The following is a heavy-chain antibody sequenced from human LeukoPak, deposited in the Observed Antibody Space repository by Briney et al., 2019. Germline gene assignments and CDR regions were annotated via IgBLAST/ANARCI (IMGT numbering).Heavy chain of an antibody. V-gene: IGHV4-61*01. J-gene: IGHJ3*02. Sequence: PSETLSLTCTVSGYSISSGYYWSWIRQPPGKGLEWIGYIYYSGSTNYNPSLKSRVTISVDTSKNQFSLKLSSVTAADTAVYYCARALSGFDAFDIWGQGTMVTVSS. D-gene: IGHD3-22*01. CDR2: IYYSGST. CDR1: GYSISSGYY. CDR3: ARALSGFDAFDI.